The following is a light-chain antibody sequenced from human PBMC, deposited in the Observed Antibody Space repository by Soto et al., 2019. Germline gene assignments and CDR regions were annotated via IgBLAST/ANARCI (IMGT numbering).Light chain of an antibody. CDR1: IANIGAAYN. J-gene: IGLJ1*01. Sequence: QSLLTQSPSVSAAPGQRVTISCTGSIANIGAAYNVDWYQQLPGTAPKLLIYGNNNRPSGVPARFSGSKSGTSASLAIAGLQAEDEGDYYCQSYDSSLSGYVFGTGTKVTVL. V-gene: IGLV1-40*01. CDR3: QSYDSSLSGYV. CDR2: GNN.